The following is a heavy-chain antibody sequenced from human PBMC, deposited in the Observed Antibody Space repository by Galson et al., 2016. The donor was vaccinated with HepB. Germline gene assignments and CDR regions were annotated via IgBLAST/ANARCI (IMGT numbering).Heavy chain of an antibody. CDR1: GDIFRSHW. V-gene: IGHV5-51*01. J-gene: IGHJ5*02. CDR2: IYPGDSDT. CDR3: ASQRFSGSYGWFDP. Sequence: QSGAEVKKPGESLKISCLGSGDIFRSHWIAWVRQKPGKGLEWMGLIYPGDSDTKYSPSFQGRVTISADKSPSTAYLQWSSLKASDTATYYCASQRFSGSYGWFDPWGQGTQVTVSS. D-gene: IGHD1-26*01.